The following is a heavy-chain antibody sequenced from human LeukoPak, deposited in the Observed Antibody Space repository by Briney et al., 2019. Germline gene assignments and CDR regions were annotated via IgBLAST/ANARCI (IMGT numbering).Heavy chain of an antibody. CDR3: AKGER. D-gene: IGHD1-1*01. V-gene: IGHV3-7*04. CDR1: GFTFSSQW. Sequence: PGGSLRLSCTVSGFTFSSQWMSWVRQAPGKGLEWVANINQDGSEKYYVDSVKGRFTISRDNAKNSLYLQMNSLRGDDTAVYYCAKGERWGQGTQVTVSS. CDR2: INQDGSEK. J-gene: IGHJ4*02.